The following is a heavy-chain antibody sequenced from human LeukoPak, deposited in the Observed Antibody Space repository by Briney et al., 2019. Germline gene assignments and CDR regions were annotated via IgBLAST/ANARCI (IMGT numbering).Heavy chain of an antibody. CDR2: IYHSGST. CDR1: GGSISSSSYY. J-gene: IGHJ4*02. V-gene: IGHV4-39*07. Sequence: SSETLSLTCTVSGGSISSSSYYWGCIRQPPGKGLEWIGSIYHSGSTYYNPSLKSRVTISVDTSKNQFSLKLSSVTAADTAVYYCARYMTFITMIVDRRYYFDYWGQGTLVTVSS. CDR3: ARYMTFITMIVDRRYYFDY. D-gene: IGHD3-22*01.